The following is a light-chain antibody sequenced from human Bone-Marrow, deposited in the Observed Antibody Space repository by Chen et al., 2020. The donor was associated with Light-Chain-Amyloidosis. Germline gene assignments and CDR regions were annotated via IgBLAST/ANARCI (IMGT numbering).Light chain of an antibody. V-gene: IGKV1-12*01. CDR1: QDIGTW. J-gene: IGKJ4*01. CDR2: TVS. CDR3: QLSNTFPLI. Sequence: DIQLTQSPFSVSASVGDRVTISCRASQDIGTWLAWYQQRPGAAPSLLVYTVSTLQNGVPSRFSGSGSGTDFTLTISSLQPEDFGTYYCQLSNTFPLIFGGGTRV.